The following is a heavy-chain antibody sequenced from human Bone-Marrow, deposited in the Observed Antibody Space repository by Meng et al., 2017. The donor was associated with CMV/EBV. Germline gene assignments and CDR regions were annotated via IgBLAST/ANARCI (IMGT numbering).Heavy chain of an antibody. Sequence: SGDSISSIGYSWGWIRQPPGKGLEWIGNIYYSGTTYYNPSLKTRVTISIDTSKNQLSLKLSSVTAADTALYYCARLASTINHYYCDHWGQGTLVTVSS. CDR2: IYYSGTT. CDR1: GDSISSIGYS. CDR3: ARLASTINHYYCDH. V-gene: IGHV4-39*01. D-gene: IGHD1-14*01. J-gene: IGHJ4*02.